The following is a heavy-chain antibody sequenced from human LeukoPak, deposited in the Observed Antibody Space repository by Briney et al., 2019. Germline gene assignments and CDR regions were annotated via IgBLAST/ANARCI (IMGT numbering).Heavy chain of an antibody. D-gene: IGHD2-2*01. V-gene: IGHV1-69*13. J-gene: IGHJ5*02. Sequence: SVKVSCKASGGTFSSYAISWVRQAPGQGLEWMGGIIPIFGTTNYGQKFQGRVTITADESTSTAYMELNSLRSEDTAVYYCARVPTPLTLTNCFDPWGQGTLVTVSS. CDR2: IIPIFGTT. CDR1: GGTFSSYA. CDR3: ARVPTPLTLTNCFDP.